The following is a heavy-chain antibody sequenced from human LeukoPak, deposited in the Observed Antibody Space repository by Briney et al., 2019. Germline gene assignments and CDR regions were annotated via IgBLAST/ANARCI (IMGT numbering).Heavy chain of an antibody. J-gene: IGHJ4*02. V-gene: IGHV3-48*03. CDR1: EFTFSSYE. CDR2: ISRSGNSI. D-gene: IGHD5/OR15-5a*01. CDR3: AREIGLRIDF. Sequence: GGSLRPSCAASEFTFSSYEMTWVRQAPGKGLEWVSYISRSGNSIYYADSVKGRFTISRDNAKNSLYLQMNNLRAEDTAVYFCAREIGLRIDFWGQGTLVTVSS.